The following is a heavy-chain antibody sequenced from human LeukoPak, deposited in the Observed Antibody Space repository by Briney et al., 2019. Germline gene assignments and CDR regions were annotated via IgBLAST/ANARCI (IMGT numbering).Heavy chain of an antibody. J-gene: IGHJ4*02. D-gene: IGHD6-19*01. Sequence: PGGSLRLSCATSGFTFSSYAMHWVRQVPGEGLEWVAVISYDGSNKYYADSVKGRFTISRDNSKNTLYLQMNSLRAEDTAVYYCARAPGIAVLDYWGQGTLVTVSS. CDR2: ISYDGSNK. CDR3: ARAPGIAVLDY. V-gene: IGHV3-30*01. CDR1: GFTFSSYA.